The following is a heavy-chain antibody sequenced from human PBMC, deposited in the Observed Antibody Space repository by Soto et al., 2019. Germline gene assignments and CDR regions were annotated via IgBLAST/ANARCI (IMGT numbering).Heavy chain of an antibody. CDR2: IYAAGST. CDR1: GFTVSGNY. Sequence: EVQLVESGGGLVQPGGSLRLSCAASGFTVSGNYMSWVRQAPGQGLEWVSVIYAAGSTYYIDSVNGRFTISRDNSKITLYLQMNSLRAEDTAVYYCASDIFKTGATGVFDIWGQGTRVTVSS. J-gene: IGHJ3*02. D-gene: IGHD1-1*01. V-gene: IGHV3-66*01. CDR3: ASDIFKTGATGVFDI.